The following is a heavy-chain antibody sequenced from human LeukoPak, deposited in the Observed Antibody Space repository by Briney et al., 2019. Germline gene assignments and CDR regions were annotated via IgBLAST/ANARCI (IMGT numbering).Heavy chain of an antibody. CDR2: IFAGGRT. Sequence: PSETLSLTCSVSGDSVSRNIYYWAWVRQPPGKGLEWIGSIFAGGRTYYNPSLKSRVATSVDTSNNQFSLTLNSVTAADTGVFYCASQRAGGYNWWNFNAWGRGTLVTVSS. CDR3: ASQRAGGYNWWNFNA. D-gene: IGHD1-1*01. CDR1: GDSVSRNIYY. J-gene: IGHJ2*01. V-gene: IGHV4-39*01.